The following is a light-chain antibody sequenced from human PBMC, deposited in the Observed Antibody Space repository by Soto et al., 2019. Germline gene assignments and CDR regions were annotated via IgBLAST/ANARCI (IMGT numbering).Light chain of an antibody. J-gene: IGKJ1*01. Sequence: DIQVTQSPSTLSASVVDIVTITCLASQPISTWLAWYQEKPGKAPKLLIYDASSLEGGVPSRFSGSGSGTEFTLTISSLQPDDFATYYCHQYNYYRPTCGQGTKGDIK. CDR2: DAS. CDR1: QPISTW. V-gene: IGKV1-5*01. CDR3: HQYNYYRPT.